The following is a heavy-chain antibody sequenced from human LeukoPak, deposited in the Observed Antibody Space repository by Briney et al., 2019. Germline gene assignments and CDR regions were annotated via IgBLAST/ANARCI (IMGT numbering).Heavy chain of an antibody. Sequence: SVKVSCKASGGTFSSYTISWVRQAPGQGLEWMGRIIPILGIANYAQKFQGRVTITADKSTSTAYTELSSLRSEDTAVYYCARDRQDSSGYYRGWGQGTLVTVSS. CDR3: ARDRQDSSGYYRG. D-gene: IGHD3-22*01. CDR1: GGTFSSYT. CDR2: IIPILGIA. V-gene: IGHV1-69*04. J-gene: IGHJ4*02.